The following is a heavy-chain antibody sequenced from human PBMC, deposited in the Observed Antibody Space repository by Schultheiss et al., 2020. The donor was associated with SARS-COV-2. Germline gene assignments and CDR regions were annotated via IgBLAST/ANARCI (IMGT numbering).Heavy chain of an antibody. V-gene: IGHV4-39*07. D-gene: IGHD5-18*01. Sequence: GSLRLSCTVSGGSISSSSYYWSWIRQPPGKGLEWIGEINHSGSTNYNPSLKSRVTISVDTSKNQFSLKLSSVTAADTAVYYCARGDTAMAFAEYFQHWGQGTLVTVSS. CDR3: ARGDTAMAFAEYFQH. J-gene: IGHJ1*01. CDR2: INHSGST. CDR1: GGSISSSSYY.